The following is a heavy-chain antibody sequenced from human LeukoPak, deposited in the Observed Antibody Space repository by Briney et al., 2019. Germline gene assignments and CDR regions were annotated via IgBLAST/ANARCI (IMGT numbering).Heavy chain of an antibody. CDR2: ISEDGGST. J-gene: IGHJ4*02. CDR1: GFTFDDYA. V-gene: IGHV3-43*02. Sequence: PGGSLRLSCAASGFTFDDYAMHWVRQAPGKGLEWVSLISEDGGSTYYADSVKGRFTISRDNSKNSLYLQMNSLRTEDTALYYCANPNYGDYYYFDYWGQGTLVTVSS. CDR3: ANPNYGDYYYFDY. D-gene: IGHD4-17*01.